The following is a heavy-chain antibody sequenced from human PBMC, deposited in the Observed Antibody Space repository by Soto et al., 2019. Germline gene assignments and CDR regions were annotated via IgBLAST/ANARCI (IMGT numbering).Heavy chain of an antibody. CDR3: ARGPVLRYFDWLPAYYYYGMDV. Sequence: ASVKVSCKASGYTFTGYYMHWVRQAPGQGLEWMGWINPNSGGTNYAQKFQGWVTMTRDTSISTAYMELSRLRSDDTAVYYCARGPVLRYFDWLPAYYYYGMDVWGQGTTVTAP. D-gene: IGHD3-9*01. CDR1: GYTFTGYY. J-gene: IGHJ6*02. CDR2: INPNSGGT. V-gene: IGHV1-2*04.